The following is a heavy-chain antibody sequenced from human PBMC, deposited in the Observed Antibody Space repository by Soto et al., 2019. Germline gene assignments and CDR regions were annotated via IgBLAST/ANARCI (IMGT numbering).Heavy chain of an antibody. CDR2: IYHSGST. Sequence: SETLSLTCAVSGGSISSSNWWSWVRQPPGKGLEWIGEIYHSGSTNYNPSLKSRVTISVDKSKNQFSLKLSSVTAADTAVYYCARVAIQLPSGYYYGMDVWGQGTTVTVSS. CDR1: GGSISSSNW. J-gene: IGHJ6*02. V-gene: IGHV4-4*02. D-gene: IGHD5-18*01. CDR3: ARVAIQLPSGYYYGMDV.